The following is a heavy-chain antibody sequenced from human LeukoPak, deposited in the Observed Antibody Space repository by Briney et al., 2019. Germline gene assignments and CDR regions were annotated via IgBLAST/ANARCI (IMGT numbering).Heavy chain of an antibody. J-gene: IGHJ6*04. V-gene: IGHV3-30*04. CDR2: LSYDGSNK. D-gene: IGHD3-10*01. CDR3: AKDMVAYGSAPDV. Sequence: PGGSLRLSCAASGFTFSNYAMHWVRQAPGKGLEWVAVLSYDGSNKNYADSVKGRFTISRDNSKNTLYLQMNSLRAEDTALYYCAKDMVAYGSAPDVWGNGTTVTISS. CDR1: GFTFSNYA.